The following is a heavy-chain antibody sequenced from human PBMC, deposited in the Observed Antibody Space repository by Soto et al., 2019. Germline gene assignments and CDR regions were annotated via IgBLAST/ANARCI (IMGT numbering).Heavy chain of an antibody. J-gene: IGHJ5*02. CDR2: IIPIFGTA. CDR1: GGTFSSYA. V-gene: IGHV1-69*13. CDR3: ARARGYSYGQAVLNWFDP. Sequence: SVKVSCKASGGTFSSYAISWVRQAPGQGLEWMGGIIPIFGTANYAQKFQGRVTITADESTSTAYMELSSLRSEDTAVYYCARARGYSYGQAVLNWFDPWGQGTLVTVSS. D-gene: IGHD5-18*01.